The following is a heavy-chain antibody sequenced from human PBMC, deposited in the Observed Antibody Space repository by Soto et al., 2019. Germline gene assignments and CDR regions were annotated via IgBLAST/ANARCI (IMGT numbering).Heavy chain of an antibody. CDR2: IIPILGIA. D-gene: IGHD3-22*01. V-gene: IGHV1-69*02. CDR3: AINSYYDSSGISFDP. Sequence: ASVKVSCKASGGTFSSYTISWVRQAPGQGLEWMGRIIPILGIANYAQKFQGRVTITADKSTSTAYMELSSLRSEDTAVYYCAINSYYDSSGISFDPWGQGTLVTVSS. J-gene: IGHJ5*02. CDR1: GGTFSSYT.